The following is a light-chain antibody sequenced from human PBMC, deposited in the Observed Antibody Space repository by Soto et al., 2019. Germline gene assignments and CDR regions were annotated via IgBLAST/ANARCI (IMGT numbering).Light chain of an antibody. CDR2: DAS. CDR1: QSVSTY. J-gene: IGKJ4*01. Sequence: EIVVTQSPATLSLSPGERATLSCRASQSVSTYLAWYQQKPGQAPRLLIYDASNRATGIPARFSGSGSGTDFTLNISSLEPEDFAVYYCQQRSNWPLITFGGGTKVDIK. V-gene: IGKV3-11*01. CDR3: QQRSNWPLIT.